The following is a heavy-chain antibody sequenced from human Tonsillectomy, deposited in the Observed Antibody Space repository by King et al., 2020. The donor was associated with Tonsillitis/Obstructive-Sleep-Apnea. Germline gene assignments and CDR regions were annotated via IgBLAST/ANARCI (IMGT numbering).Heavy chain of an antibody. V-gene: IGHV3-33*01. D-gene: IGHD2-8*02. CDR3: APAPKPADMGGVPGPYYYMDV. Sequence: VQLVESGGGVVQPGRSLRLSCAASGFSFDSYGMHWVRQAPGKGLEWVAVIWYDENNKYYADSVKGRFTISRDNSKNTLYLQMNSLRAGDTAVYYCAPAPKPADMGGVPGPYYYMDVWGKGTTVTVSS. CDR2: IWYDENNK. CDR1: GFSFDSYG. J-gene: IGHJ6*03.